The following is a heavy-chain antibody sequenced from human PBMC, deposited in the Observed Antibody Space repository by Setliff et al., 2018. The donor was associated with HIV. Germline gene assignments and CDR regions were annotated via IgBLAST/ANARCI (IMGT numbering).Heavy chain of an antibody. V-gene: IGHV4-59*01. CDR1: GGSISSYY. CDR2: IYYSGST. CDR3: GRWGHGYNSYDH. D-gene: IGHD5-12*01. Sequence: PSETLSLTCTVSGGSISSYYWSWIRQPPGKGLEWIGYIYYSGSTNYNPSLKSRVTISVDTSKNQFSLKLSSVTAADTAVYYCGRWGHGYNSYDHWGQGTLVTVS. J-gene: IGHJ4*02.